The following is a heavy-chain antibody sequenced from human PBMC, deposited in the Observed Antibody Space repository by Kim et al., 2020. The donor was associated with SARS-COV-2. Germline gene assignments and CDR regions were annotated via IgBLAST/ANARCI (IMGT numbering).Heavy chain of an antibody. V-gene: IGHV3-23*01. CDR3: AKDPPNWNYGEDPFDY. CDR1: GFTFSSYA. CDR2: ISGSGGST. D-gene: IGHD1-7*01. J-gene: IGHJ4*02. Sequence: GGSLRLSCAASGFTFSSYAMSWVRQAPGKGLEWVSAISGSGGSTYYADSVKGRFTISRDNSKNTLYLQMNSLRAEDTAVYYCAKDPPNWNYGEDPFDYWGQGTLVTVSS.